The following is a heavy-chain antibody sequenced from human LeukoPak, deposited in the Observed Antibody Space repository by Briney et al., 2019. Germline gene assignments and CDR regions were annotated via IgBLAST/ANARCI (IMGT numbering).Heavy chain of an antibody. V-gene: IGHV3-30*02. D-gene: IGHD3-16*01. Sequence: PGGSLRLSCAASGFTFSNYGMHWVRQAPGKGLEWVAFIRYDGSNEYYAESVKGRFTISRDNSKNTLYLQMNSLRAEDTAVYYCAKDSQPHRPIIEGGYYFDYWGQGTLVTVSS. J-gene: IGHJ4*02. CDR1: GFTFSNYG. CDR3: AKDSQPHRPIIEGGYYFDY. CDR2: IRYDGSNE.